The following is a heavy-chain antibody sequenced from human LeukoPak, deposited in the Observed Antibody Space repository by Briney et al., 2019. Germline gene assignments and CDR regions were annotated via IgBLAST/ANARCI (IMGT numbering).Heavy chain of an antibody. CDR2: IKSKTDGGTT. D-gene: IGHD1-26*01. V-gene: IGHV3-15*01. CDR3: LGSFLGY. Sequence: PGGSLRLSCAVSGLTFTNAWMSWGRQAPGKGLEWVGGIKSKTDGGTTDYAAPVKGRFPISRDDSKNTLYLQMNSLKTEDTAMYYCLGSFLGYWGQGTLVTVSS. J-gene: IGHJ4*02. CDR1: GLTFTNAW.